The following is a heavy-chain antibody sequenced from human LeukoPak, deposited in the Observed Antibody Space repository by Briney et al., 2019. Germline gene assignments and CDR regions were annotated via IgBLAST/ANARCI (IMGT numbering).Heavy chain of an antibody. J-gene: IGHJ4*02. V-gene: IGHV4-4*02. Sequence: SETLSLTCAVPGGSISSINWASWVRQPPGKGLGWIGEIYHSGGTNYNPPLTSRVTISVDKSKNQFSLKLSSVTAAATAVYSCADYDSSGSLGYWGQGTLVTVSS. CDR1: GGSISSINW. CDR3: ADYDSSGSLGY. D-gene: IGHD3-22*01. CDR2: IYHSGGT.